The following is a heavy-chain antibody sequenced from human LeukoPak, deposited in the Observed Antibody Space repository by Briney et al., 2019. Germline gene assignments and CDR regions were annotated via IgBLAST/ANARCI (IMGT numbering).Heavy chain of an antibody. CDR2: IYYSGST. CDR3: ARHRNCGGDCSHLSDAFDI. J-gene: IGHJ3*02. D-gene: IGHD2-21*02. CDR1: GGSISSYY. Sequence: PSETLSLTCTVSGGSISSYYWSWIRQPPGKGLEWIGYIYYSGSTNYNPSLKSRVTISVDTSKNQFSLKLSSVTAADTAVYYCARHRNCGGDCSHLSDAFDIWGQGTMVTVSS. V-gene: IGHV4-59*08.